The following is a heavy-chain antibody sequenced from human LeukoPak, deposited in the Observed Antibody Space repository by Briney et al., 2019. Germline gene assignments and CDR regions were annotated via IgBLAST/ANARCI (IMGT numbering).Heavy chain of an antibody. D-gene: IGHD6-19*01. CDR3: ASGYSSGWPYYYYGMDV. CDR1: GGSISSYY. J-gene: IGHJ6*02. CDR2: IYYSGST. Sequence: PSETLSLTCTVSGGSISSYYWSWIRQPPGKGLEWIGYIYYSGSTNYNPSLKSRVTISVDTSKNQFSLKRSSVTAADTAVYYCASGYSSGWPYYYYGMDVWGQGTTVTVSS. V-gene: IGHV4-59*08.